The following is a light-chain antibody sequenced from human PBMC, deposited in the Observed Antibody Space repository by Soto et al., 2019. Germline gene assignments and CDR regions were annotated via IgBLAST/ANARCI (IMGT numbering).Light chain of an antibody. J-gene: IGLJ1*01. CDR2: GVS. CDR1: SSDVGAHNF. V-gene: IGLV2-8*01. CDR3: SSYAGSNNYV. Sequence: QSALTQPPSASGSPGQSVTISCTGTSSDVGAHNFVSCHQQHPGKAPKLMIYGVSKRPSGVPDRFSGSRSGNTASLTVSGLQAEDEADYYCSSYAGSNNYVFGTGTKVTVL.